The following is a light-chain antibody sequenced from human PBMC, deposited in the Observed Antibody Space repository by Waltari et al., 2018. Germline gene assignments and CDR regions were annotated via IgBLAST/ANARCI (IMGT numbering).Light chain of an antibody. V-gene: IGKV3-20*01. CDR3: QHYVRLPVT. J-gene: IGKJ1*01. CDR2: AAS. Sequence: EIVLTQSPGTLSLSPGERATLSCRASQSVRGTLAWYQQKPGQPPRLLIYAASIRATGIPDRFSGSGSGTDFTLTISRLEPEDFSGYYCQHYVRLPVTFGQGTKVEIK. CDR1: QSVRGT.